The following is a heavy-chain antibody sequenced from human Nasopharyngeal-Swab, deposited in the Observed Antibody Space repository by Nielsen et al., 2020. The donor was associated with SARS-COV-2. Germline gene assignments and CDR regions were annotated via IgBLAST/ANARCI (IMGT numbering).Heavy chain of an antibody. CDR2: INAGNGNT. Sequence: ASVKVSCKASGYTFTSYAMHWVRQAPGQRLEWMGWINAGNGNTNYAQKLQGRVTMTTDTSTSTAYMELRSLRSDDTAVYYCARGRAAYYGGSAGGNSWYFDYWGQGTLVTVSS. CDR3: ARGRAAYYGGSAGGNSWYFDY. D-gene: IGHD4-23*01. J-gene: IGHJ4*02. CDR1: GYTFTSYA. V-gene: IGHV1-3*01.